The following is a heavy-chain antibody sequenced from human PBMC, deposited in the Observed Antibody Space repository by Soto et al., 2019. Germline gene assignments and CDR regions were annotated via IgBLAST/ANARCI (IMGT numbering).Heavy chain of an antibody. V-gene: IGHV4-59*12. Sequence: SETLSLTCTISGGSPSYYYWTWIRQPPGKGLEWIGNIDNSGRTTYNPSLKSRVTMSLDTSKNQFSLKLNSATATDTAVYFCARDQGVVVIADNWFDPWGQRILVTVSS. D-gene: IGHD2-21*01. CDR3: ARDQGVVVIADNWFDP. CDR2: IDNSGRT. J-gene: IGHJ5*02. CDR1: GGSPSYYY.